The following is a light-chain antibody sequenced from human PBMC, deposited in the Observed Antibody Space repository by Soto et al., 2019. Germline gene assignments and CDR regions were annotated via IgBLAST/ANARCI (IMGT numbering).Light chain of an antibody. J-gene: IGLJ1*01. Sequence: QSVLTQPASVSGSPGQSITISCTGTSSDVGAYDFVSWYQQHPGKAPKYLIYEVSNRPSGVSDRFSGSKSGTTASLTISGLQAEDEADYYSSSYTTTDPYVFGTGTKLTVL. CDR1: SSDVGAYDF. V-gene: IGLV2-14*01. CDR2: EVS. CDR3: SSYTTTDPYV.